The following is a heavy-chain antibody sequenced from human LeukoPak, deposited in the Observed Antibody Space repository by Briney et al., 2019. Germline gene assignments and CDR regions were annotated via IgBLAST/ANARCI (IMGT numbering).Heavy chain of an antibody. Sequence: SETLSLTCAVYGGSFSGYYWSWIRQPPGKGLEWIGEINHSGSTNYNPSLKSRVTISVDTSKKQFSLKLSSVTAADTAVYYCARAPLNLIQLWPQYYFDYWGLGTLVTVSS. D-gene: IGHD5-18*01. CDR2: INHSGST. CDR1: GGSFSGYY. V-gene: IGHV4-34*01. CDR3: ARAPLNLIQLWPQYYFDY. J-gene: IGHJ4*02.